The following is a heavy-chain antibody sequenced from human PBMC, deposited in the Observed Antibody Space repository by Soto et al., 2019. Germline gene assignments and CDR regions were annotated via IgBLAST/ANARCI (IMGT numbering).Heavy chain of an antibody. D-gene: IGHD3-9*01. V-gene: IGHV4-39*01. CDR3: ARIADYDILTGYYTNWFDP. Sequence: SETLSLTCTVSGGSISSSSYYWGWIRQPPGKGLEWIGSIYYSGSTYYNPSLKSRVTISVDTPKNQFSLKLSSVTAADTAVYYCARIADYDILTGYYTNWFDPWGQGTLVTVSS. CDR2: IYYSGST. CDR1: GGSISSSSYY. J-gene: IGHJ5*02.